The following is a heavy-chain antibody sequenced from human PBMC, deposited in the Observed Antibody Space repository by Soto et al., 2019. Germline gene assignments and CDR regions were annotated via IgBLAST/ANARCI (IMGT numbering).Heavy chain of an antibody. Sequence: SETLSLTCTVSGGSISSSSYYWGWIRQPPGKGLEWIGSIYYSGSTYYNPSLKSRVTICVDTSKNQFSLKLSSVTAADTAVYYCARLRSGCEYYSDYWGQGTLVTVSS. J-gene: IGHJ4*02. CDR1: GGSISSSSYY. CDR3: ARLRSGCEYYSDY. CDR2: IYYSGST. V-gene: IGHV4-39*01. D-gene: IGHD5-12*01.